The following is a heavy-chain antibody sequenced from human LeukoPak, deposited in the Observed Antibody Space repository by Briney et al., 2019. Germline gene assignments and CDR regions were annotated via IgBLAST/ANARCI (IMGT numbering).Heavy chain of an antibody. Sequence: SETLSLTCTVSGYSISSGYYWGWIRQPPGKGLEWIGSIYHSGSTYYNPSLKSRVTISVDTSKNQFSLKLSSVTAADTAVYYCAREWELLVWGVDPWGQGTLVTVSS. J-gene: IGHJ5*02. CDR2: IYHSGST. CDR3: AREWELLVWGVDP. V-gene: IGHV4-38-2*02. CDR1: GYSISSGYY. D-gene: IGHD1-26*01.